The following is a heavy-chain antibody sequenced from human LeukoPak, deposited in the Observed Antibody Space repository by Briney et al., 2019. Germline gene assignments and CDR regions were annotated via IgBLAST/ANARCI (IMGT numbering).Heavy chain of an antibody. V-gene: IGHV3-53*01. CDR1: GFTVSSNY. Sequence: PGGSLRLSCAASGFTVSSNYISWVRQAPGKGLEWVSVIYSGGRTYYADSVNGRFTISRDNSKHTLYLQMNSLRAGDTAVYYCARVQMIDRNYFDYWGQGTLVTVSS. D-gene: IGHD3-22*01. CDR3: ARVQMIDRNYFDY. J-gene: IGHJ4*02. CDR2: IYSGGRT.